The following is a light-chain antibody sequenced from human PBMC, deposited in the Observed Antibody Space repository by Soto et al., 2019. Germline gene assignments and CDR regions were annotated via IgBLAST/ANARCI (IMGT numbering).Light chain of an antibody. J-gene: IGKJ4*01. CDR3: QQRSNWPSLT. V-gene: IGKV3-11*01. CDR2: GAS. Sequence: DIVMAQSPATLAVASGERVTFSCRASQGVSRKLAWYQHKPGQAPRLLISGASTGATGIPARFSGSGSETDFTLTISSLEPGDSAVYYCQQRSNWPSLTFGGGTKVDI. CDR1: QGVSRK.